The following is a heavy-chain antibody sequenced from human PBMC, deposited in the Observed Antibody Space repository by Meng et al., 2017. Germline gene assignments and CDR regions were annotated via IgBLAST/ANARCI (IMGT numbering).Heavy chain of an antibody. J-gene: IGHJ6*02. Sequence: SETLSLTCTVSGGSISSGSYYWSWIRQPAGKGLEWIGRIYTSGSTNYNPSLKSRVTISVDTSKNQFSLKLSSVTAADTAVYYCARESRMVRGVIGTYYYYYGTDVWGQGTTVTVSS. CDR3: ARESRMVRGVIGTYYYYYGTDV. CDR1: GGSISSGSYY. D-gene: IGHD3-10*01. CDR2: IYTSGST. V-gene: IGHV4-61*02.